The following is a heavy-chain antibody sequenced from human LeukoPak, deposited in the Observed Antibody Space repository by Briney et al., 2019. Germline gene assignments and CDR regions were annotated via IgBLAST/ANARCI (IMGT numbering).Heavy chain of an antibody. V-gene: IGHV1-2*02. CDR2: INPNSGGT. CDR3: ARDDYYGSGSLF. D-gene: IGHD3-10*01. Sequence: PVASVKLSCNASGYTFTGYYMHWVRQAPGQGLEWMGWINPNSGGTNYAQKFQGRVTMTRDTSISTAYMELSRLRSDDTAVYYCARDDYYGSGSLFWGQGTLVTVSS. J-gene: IGHJ4*02. CDR1: GYTFTGYY.